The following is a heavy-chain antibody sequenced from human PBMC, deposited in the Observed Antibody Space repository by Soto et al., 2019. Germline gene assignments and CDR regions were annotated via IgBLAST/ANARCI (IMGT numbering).Heavy chain of an antibody. Sequence: ASVKVSCKASGYTFTSYYMHWVRQAPGQGLEWMGIINPSGGSTSYAQKFQGRVTMTRDTSTSTVYMELSSLRSEDTAVYYCARYYDFWSGFLGGASPSDPWGQGTLGTVSS. V-gene: IGHV1-46*01. CDR3: ARYYDFWSGFLGGASPSDP. CDR1: GYTFTSYY. J-gene: IGHJ5*02. CDR2: INPSGGST. D-gene: IGHD3-3*01.